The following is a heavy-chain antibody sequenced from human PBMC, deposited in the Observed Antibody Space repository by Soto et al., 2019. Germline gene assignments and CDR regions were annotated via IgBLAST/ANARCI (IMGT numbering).Heavy chain of an antibody. CDR2: INHSGST. V-gene: IGHV4-34*01. J-gene: IGHJ6*02. D-gene: IGHD2-2*01. CDR1: GGSFSGYY. Sequence: QVQLQQWGAGLLKPSETLSLTCAVYGGSFSGYYWSWIRQPPGKGLEWIGEINHSGSTNYNPSLKSRVTISADTSKNQFSLKLSSVTAADTAVYYCARDRVVVTDYYYYYGMDVWGQGTTVTVSS. CDR3: ARDRVVVTDYYYYYGMDV.